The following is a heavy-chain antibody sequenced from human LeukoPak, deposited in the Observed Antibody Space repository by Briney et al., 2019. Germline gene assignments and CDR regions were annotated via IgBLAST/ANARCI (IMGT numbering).Heavy chain of an antibody. V-gene: IGHV1-18*01. CDR2: ISASNGNT. Sequence: ASVKVSCKASGYTFTSYVISWVRQARGQGLEGMGWISASNGNTNHAQKLQGRVTMTTDTSTSTAYMELRSLRSDDTAVYYCARADTPLRYFDWLSRTMVTELFDYWGQGTLVTVS. CDR1: GYTFTSYV. D-gene: IGHD3-9*01. J-gene: IGHJ4*02. CDR3: ARADTPLRYFDWLSRTMVTELFDY.